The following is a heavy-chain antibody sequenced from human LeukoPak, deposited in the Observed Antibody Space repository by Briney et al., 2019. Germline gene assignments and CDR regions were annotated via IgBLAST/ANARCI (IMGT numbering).Heavy chain of an antibody. CDR2: ISGSGGNT. CDR1: GFTFSGYA. Sequence: GGSLRLSCAASGFTFSGYAMSWVRQAPGKGLEWVSGISGSGGNTYYADSVNGRFTISRDNSKDTLYLQLNSLRADDTAVYYCAKSILYSSAWNVGFEYCGQGALVSVSS. CDR3: AKSILYSSAWNVGFEY. D-gene: IGHD6-19*01. V-gene: IGHV3-23*01. J-gene: IGHJ1*01.